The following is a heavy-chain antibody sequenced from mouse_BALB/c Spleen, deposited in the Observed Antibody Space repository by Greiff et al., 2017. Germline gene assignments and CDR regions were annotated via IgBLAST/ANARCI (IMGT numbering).Heavy chain of an antibody. CDR1: GYTFTDYE. D-gene: IGHD2-4*01. CDR2: IDPETGGT. V-gene: IGHV1-15*01. J-gene: IGHJ3*01. Sequence: QVQLQQSGAELVRPGASVTLSCKASGYTFTDYEMHWVKQTPVHGLEWIGAIDPETGGTAYNQKFKGKATLTADKSSSTAYMELRSLTSEDSAVYYCTRITTRPGFAYGGQGTLVTVSA. CDR3: TRITTRPGFAY.